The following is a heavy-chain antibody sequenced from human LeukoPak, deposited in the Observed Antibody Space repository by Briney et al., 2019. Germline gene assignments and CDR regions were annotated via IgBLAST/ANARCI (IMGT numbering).Heavy chain of an antibody. Sequence: GGSLRLSCAASGFTFDDYGMSWVRQAPGKGLEWVSGINWNGGSTGYADSVKGRFTISRDNAKNSLYLQMNSLRAEDTALYYCARDSSSSWYLNWFDPWGQGTLVTVSS. V-gene: IGHV3-20*04. CDR3: ARDSSSSWYLNWFDP. CDR2: INWNGGST. CDR1: GFTFDDYG. J-gene: IGHJ5*02. D-gene: IGHD6-13*01.